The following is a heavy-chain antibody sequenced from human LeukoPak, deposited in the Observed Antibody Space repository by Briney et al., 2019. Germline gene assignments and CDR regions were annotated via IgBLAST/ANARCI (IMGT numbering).Heavy chain of an antibody. CDR1: GFAFSSYA. V-gene: IGHV3-23*01. CDR2: LSDSGSTT. Sequence: PGGSLRLSCAASGFAFSSYAMSWVRQAPGKGLEWVSGLSDSGSTTYDADSVKGRFTISRDNSKKTLYLQVNSLRAEDTAMYFCAREGRYSSTWYRGWYFDYWGQGTLVTVSS. CDR3: AREGRYSSTWYRGWYFDY. J-gene: IGHJ4*02. D-gene: IGHD6-13*01.